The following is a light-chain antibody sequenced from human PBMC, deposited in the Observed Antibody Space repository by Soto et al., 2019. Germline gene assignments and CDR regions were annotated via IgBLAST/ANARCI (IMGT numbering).Light chain of an antibody. CDR1: NSDVGRYNF. Sequence: QSVLTQPRSVSGSPGQSVTISCTGTNSDVGRYNFVSWYQQLPGKAPKLLISAVSQRPSGVPDRFSGSKSGNTASLTISGLQADDEADYFCYSYTASDIWVFDGGTKLTVL. CDR3: YSYTASDIWV. V-gene: IGLV2-11*01. J-gene: IGLJ3*02. CDR2: AVS.